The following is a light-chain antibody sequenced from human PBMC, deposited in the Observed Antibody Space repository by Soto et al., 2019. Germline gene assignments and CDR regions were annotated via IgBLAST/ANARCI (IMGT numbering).Light chain of an antibody. CDR2: RSD. CDR3: SARDDSLSGVV. V-gene: IGLV1-47*01. J-gene: IGLJ2*01. CDR1: SSNIGGNH. Sequence: QSVLTQPPSTSGTPGQRVTISCSGSSSNIGGNHVYWYQQLPGMAPKLLMYRSDQRPTGVPDRFSGSKSGTSASLAISGLRSDDEAEYDCSARDDSLSGVVFGGGTKLTVL.